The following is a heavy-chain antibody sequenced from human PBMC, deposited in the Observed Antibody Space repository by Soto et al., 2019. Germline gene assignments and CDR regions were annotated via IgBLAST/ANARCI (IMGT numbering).Heavy chain of an antibody. CDR2: VFYRGIT. V-gene: IGHV4-31*03. CDR3: ARALGSSPLSY. J-gene: IGHJ4*02. D-gene: IGHD6-6*01. Sequence: SETLSLTCTVSGDSIKRSDVYWSWIRQHPGKGLEWIGYVFYRGITHYNPSLKSRVTTSVDTSKNQFSLNLTSVTAADTAVYYCARALGSSPLSYWGQGTLVTVSS. CDR1: GDSIKRSDVY.